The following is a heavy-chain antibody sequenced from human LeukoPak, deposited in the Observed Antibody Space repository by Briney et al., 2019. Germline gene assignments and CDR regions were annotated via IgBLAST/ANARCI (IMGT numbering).Heavy chain of an antibody. V-gene: IGHV3-9*01. CDR3: AKDRIAAGN. CDR1: GFTFDDYA. D-gene: IGHD6-13*01. J-gene: IGHJ4*02. Sequence: GGSLRLSCAASGFTFDDYAMHWVRQAPGKGLEGVSGISWNSGSIGYADSVKGRFTISRDNAKNSLYLQMNSLRAEDTALYYCAKDRIAAGNWGQGTLVTVSS. CDR2: ISWNSGSI.